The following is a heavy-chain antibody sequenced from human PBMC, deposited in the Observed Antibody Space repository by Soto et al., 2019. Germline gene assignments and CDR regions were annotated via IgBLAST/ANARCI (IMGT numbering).Heavy chain of an antibody. CDR3: ATEADRRIITIFGVVINLVHYYFDY. CDR2: FDPEDGET. V-gene: IGHV1-24*01. Sequence: GASVKVSCKVSGYTLTELSMHWVRQAPGKGLEWMGGFDPEDGETIYAQKFQGRVTMTEDTSTDTAYMELSSLRSEDTAVYYCATEADRRIITIFGVVINLVHYYFDYWGQGTLVTVSS. J-gene: IGHJ4*02. D-gene: IGHD3-3*01. CDR1: GYTLTELS.